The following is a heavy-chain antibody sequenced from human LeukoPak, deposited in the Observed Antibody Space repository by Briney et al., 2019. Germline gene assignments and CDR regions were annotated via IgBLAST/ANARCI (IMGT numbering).Heavy chain of an antibody. CDR1: GFTFSSYA. D-gene: IGHD4-23*01. CDR3: ARESVGAFDI. J-gene: IGHJ3*02. CDR2: ISYDGSNK. V-gene: IGHV3-30-3*01. Sequence: GGSLRLSCAASGFTFSSYAMHWVRQAPGKGPEWVAVISYDGSNKYYADSVKGRFTISRDNSKNTLYLQMNSLRAEDTAVYYCARESVGAFDIWGQGTMVTVSS.